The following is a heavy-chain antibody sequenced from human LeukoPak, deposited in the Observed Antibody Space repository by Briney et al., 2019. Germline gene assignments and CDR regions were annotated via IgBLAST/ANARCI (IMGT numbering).Heavy chain of an antibody. CDR3: ARASSSWYYFDY. J-gene: IGHJ4*02. D-gene: IGHD6-13*01. V-gene: IGHV3-21*01. CDR2: ISSSSSYI. CDR1: GFTFGSYS. Sequence: SGGSLRLSCAASGFTFGSYSMNWVRQAPGKGLEWVSSISSSSSYIYYADSVKGRFTISRDNAKNSLYLQMNSLRAEDTAVYYCARASSSWYYFDYWGQGTLVTVSS.